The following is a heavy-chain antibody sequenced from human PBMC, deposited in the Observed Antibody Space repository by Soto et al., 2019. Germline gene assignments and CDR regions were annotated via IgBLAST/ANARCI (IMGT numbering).Heavy chain of an antibody. V-gene: IGHV3-7*03. CDR1: GFTFSSYW. Sequence: PGGSLRLSCVVSGFTFSSYWMGWVRQTPGKGLQWVANIKEDGSEKYYVGSVKGRCTISRDNTENSLFLHLNSMTAEDKAVYYCVRAPRKSVEHSGGDCFPNYDSWGQGTLVTVSS. D-gene: IGHD2-21*02. CDR3: VRAPRKSVEHSGGDCFPNYDS. J-gene: IGHJ4*02. CDR2: IKEDGSEK.